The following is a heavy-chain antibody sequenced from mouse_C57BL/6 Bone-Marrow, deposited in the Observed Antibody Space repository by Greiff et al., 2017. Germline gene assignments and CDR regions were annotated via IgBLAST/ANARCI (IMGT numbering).Heavy chain of an antibody. D-gene: IGHD4-1*01. CDR1: GYTFTSHW. J-gene: IGHJ3*01. CDR2: VFPGGGST. Sequence: VQLQESGPELVRPGASVKISCKAPGYTFTSHWMQWVRQRPGQGLEWIGEVFPGGGSTYYNEKFKGKAKLTVDTSSSTAYMQLSRLTSEDSAVYFCARPGTEGAWFAYWGQGTLVTVSA. CDR3: ARPGTEGAWFAY. V-gene: IGHV1-56*01.